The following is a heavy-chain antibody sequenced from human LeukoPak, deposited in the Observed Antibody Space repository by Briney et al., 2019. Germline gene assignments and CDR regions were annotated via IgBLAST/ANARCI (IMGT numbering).Heavy chain of an antibody. Sequence: ASVKVSCKASGYTFTSYGISWVRQAPGQGLXWMGWISAYNGNTNYAQNLQGRVTMTTDTSTSTAYMELRSLRSDDTAVYYCARDGGGVGALSPDYWGQGTLVTVSS. CDR2: ISAYNGNT. D-gene: IGHD1-26*01. V-gene: IGHV1-18*01. J-gene: IGHJ4*02. CDR1: GYTFTSYG. CDR3: ARDGGGVGALSPDY.